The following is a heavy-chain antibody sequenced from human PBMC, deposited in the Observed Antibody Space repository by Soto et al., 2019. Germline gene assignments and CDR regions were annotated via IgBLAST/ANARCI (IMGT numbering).Heavy chain of an antibody. V-gene: IGHV3-23*01. Sequence: GGSLSLSCTASGFTFSSFAMSWARQAPGKGLEWVSSVGVSGSTYYADSVRGRLTISRDNSKNTLYLQMDSLRAEDTAVYYCAKNYFFDRWGQGTPVTVSS. CDR3: AKNYFFDR. CDR2: VGVSGST. J-gene: IGHJ4*02. CDR1: GFTFSSFA.